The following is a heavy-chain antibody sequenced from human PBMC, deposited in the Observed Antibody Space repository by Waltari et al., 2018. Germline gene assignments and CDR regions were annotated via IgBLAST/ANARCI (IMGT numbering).Heavy chain of an antibody. D-gene: IGHD3-16*02. CDR1: GFHVHDCA. V-gene: IGHV3-21*01. J-gene: IGHJ6*02. CDR3: ARTYCDTDCYTLDGMDV. CDR2: ISSRSSYR. Sequence: EVQLVESGGGLVKPGGSLRLSCLVSGFHVHDCAMKWVRQAPGKGLEWVSSISSRSSYRYYADSVKGRVTISRDNAKNSLYLQMNSLRAEDTAVYFCARTYCDTDCYTLDGMDVWGQGTTVTVSS.